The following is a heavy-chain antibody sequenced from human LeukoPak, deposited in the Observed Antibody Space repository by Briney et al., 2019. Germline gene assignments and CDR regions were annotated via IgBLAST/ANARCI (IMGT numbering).Heavy chain of an antibody. J-gene: IGHJ4*02. CDR1: GYTFTGYY. V-gene: IGHV1-2*02. CDR2: INPNSGGT. D-gene: IGHD3-3*01. CDR3: ARWGVLEWLLWSPEPGGGPYYFDY. Sequence: GASVKVSCKASGYTFTGYYMHWVRQAPGQGLEWMGWINPNSGGTNYAQEFQGRVTMTRDTSISTAYMELSRLRSDDTAVYYCARWGVLEWLLWSPEPGGGPYYFDYWGQGTLVTVSS.